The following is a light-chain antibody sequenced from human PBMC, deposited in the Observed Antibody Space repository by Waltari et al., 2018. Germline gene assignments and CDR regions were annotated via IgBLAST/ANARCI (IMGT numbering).Light chain of an antibody. CDR2: DAS. J-gene: IGKJ2*01. V-gene: IGKV3-20*01. CDR3: QQYGSSPLYT. Sequence: ENVLTQSPGTLSLSPGVGATLSCRASQSVSSRHLAWYQQKPGQAPSLLIYDASSRATGIPDRFSGSASGTDFTLTISRLEPEDSAVYYCQQYGSSPLYTFGQGTKLEIK. CDR1: QSVSSRH.